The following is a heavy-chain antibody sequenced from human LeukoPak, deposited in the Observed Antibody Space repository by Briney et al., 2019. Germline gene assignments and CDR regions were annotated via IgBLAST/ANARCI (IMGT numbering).Heavy chain of an antibody. D-gene: IGHD1-26*01. CDR1: GFTVSSNY. J-gene: IGHJ4*02. Sequence: PGGSLRLSCAASGFTVSSNYMSWVRQAPGKGLEWVSAISGSGGSTYYADSVKGRFTISRDNSKNTLSLQMNSLRAEDTAVYYCAKGTFVGAIDYWGQGTLVTVSS. CDR3: AKGTFVGAIDY. CDR2: ISGSGGST. V-gene: IGHV3-23*01.